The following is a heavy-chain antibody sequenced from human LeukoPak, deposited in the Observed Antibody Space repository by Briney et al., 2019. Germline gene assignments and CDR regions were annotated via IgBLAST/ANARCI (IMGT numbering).Heavy chain of an antibody. V-gene: IGHV3-53*01. Sequence: PGGSLRLSCAASGFTVSSNYMSWVRQAPGKGLEWVSVIYSGGSTYYADSVKGRFTISRDNSKNTLYLQMNSLRAEDTAAYYCARDLRGSSFYHYYYYMDVWGKGTTVTVSS. J-gene: IGHJ6*03. CDR3: ARDLRGSSFYHYYYYMDV. CDR2: IYSGGST. CDR1: GFTVSSNY. D-gene: IGHD6-6*01.